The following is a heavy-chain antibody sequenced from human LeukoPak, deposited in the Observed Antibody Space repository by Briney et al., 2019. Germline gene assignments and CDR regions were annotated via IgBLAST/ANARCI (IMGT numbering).Heavy chain of an antibody. CDR1: GFTFGNYW. D-gene: IGHD2-15*01. Sequence: GGSLRLSCAAPGFTFGNYWMSWVRQAPGKGLEWVANIKQDGNEKDYVGSVRGRFTISRDNARNSLSLQMNSLRVEDTAVYYCARAGQAARAAGLNFDPWSQGTLVTVSS. CDR2: IKQDGNEK. CDR3: ARAGQAARAAGLNFDP. V-gene: IGHV3-7*01. J-gene: IGHJ5*02.